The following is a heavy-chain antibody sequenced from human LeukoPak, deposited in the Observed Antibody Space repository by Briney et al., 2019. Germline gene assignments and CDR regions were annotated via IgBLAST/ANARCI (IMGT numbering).Heavy chain of an antibody. V-gene: IGHV1-18*01. CDR3: ARGPTYYYDSSGYYS. CDR1: GYTLTNYG. Sequence: ASVKVSCKASGYTLTNYGFSWVRQAPGQGLEWMGWISAYNGNTDYAQNLQGRVTMTTDTSTGTAYMELRSLRSDDTAVYYCARGPTYYYDSSGYYSWGQGTLVTVSS. D-gene: IGHD3-22*01. J-gene: IGHJ4*02. CDR2: ISAYNGNT.